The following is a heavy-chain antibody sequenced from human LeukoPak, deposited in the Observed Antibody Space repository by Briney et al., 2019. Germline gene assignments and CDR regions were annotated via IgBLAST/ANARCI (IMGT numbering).Heavy chain of an antibody. D-gene: IGHD2-2*01. CDR3: ARQGASYCSSTSCDGDFDY. Sequence: GEALKISCKGSGYSFTSYWIGWVRQLAGKGLEWMGIIYPGDSDTRYSPSFQGEVTISADKSIRTAYLQWSSLKASDTAMYYCARQGASYCSSTSCDGDFDYWGQGTLVTVSS. V-gene: IGHV5-51*01. J-gene: IGHJ4*02. CDR2: IYPGDSDT. CDR1: GYSFTSYW.